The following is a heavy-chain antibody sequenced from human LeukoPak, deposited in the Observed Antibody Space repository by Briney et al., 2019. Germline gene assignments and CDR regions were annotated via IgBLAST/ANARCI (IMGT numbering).Heavy chain of an antibody. CDR2: IDTGGST. V-gene: IGHV3-66*01. Sequence: GGSLRLSCAASGFTVNSNYMSWVRQAPGKGLEWVSVIDTGGSTYYADSVKGRFTISRDNSKNTVYLQMTSLRAEDTAVYYCARNRNDYGDYVYDSWGQGTLVTVSS. J-gene: IGHJ4*02. D-gene: IGHD4-17*01. CDR3: ARNRNDYGDYVYDS. CDR1: GFTVNSNY.